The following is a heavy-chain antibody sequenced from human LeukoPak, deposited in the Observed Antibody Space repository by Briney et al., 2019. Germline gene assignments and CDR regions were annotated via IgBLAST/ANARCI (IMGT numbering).Heavy chain of an antibody. Sequence: NTSETLSLTCTVSGGSISSYYWSWIRQPPGKGLEWIGYIYYSGITNYNPSLRSRVTISVDTSKNQFSLKLSSVTAADTAVYYCAGPPTYCSGGSCYSKNWFDPWGQGTLVTVSS. V-gene: IGHV4-59*01. D-gene: IGHD2-15*01. J-gene: IGHJ5*02. CDR2: IYYSGIT. CDR1: GGSISSYY. CDR3: AGPPTYCSGGSCYSKNWFDP.